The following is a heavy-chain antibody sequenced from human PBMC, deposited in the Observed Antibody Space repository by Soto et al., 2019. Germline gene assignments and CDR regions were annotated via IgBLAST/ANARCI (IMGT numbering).Heavy chain of an antibody. CDR1: GYTSTSYG. Sequence: ASVKVSCKASGYTSTSYGISWVRQAPGQGLEWMGWISVHNGNTNYAQKLQGRVTMTTDTSTSTAYMELSSLRSDDTAVYYCASSYYYGSGRLFVHYCFGMDVWGLGTAVTVS. CDR2: ISVHNGNT. V-gene: IGHV1-18*04. D-gene: IGHD3-10*01. CDR3: ASSYYYGSGRLFVHYCFGMDV. J-gene: IGHJ6*01.